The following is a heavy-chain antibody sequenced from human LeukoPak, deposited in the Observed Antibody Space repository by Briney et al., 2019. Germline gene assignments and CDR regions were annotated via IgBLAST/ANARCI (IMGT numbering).Heavy chain of an antibody. J-gene: IGHJ5*02. CDR3: ARDRYYGSGSPNPNWFDP. V-gene: IGHV1-69*04. D-gene: IGHD3-10*01. CDR1: GGTFSSYA. CDR2: IIPILGIA. Sequence: SVKVSCKASGGTFSSYAISWVRQAPGQGLEWMGRIIPILGIANYAQKFQGRVTTTADKSTSTAYMELSSLRVEDTAVYYCARDRYYGSGSPNPNWFDPWGQGTLVTVSS.